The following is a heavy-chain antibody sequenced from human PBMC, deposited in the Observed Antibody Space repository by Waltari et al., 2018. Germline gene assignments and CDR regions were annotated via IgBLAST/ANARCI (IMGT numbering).Heavy chain of an antibody. D-gene: IGHD6-19*01. CDR2: IIPIFGTA. CDR1: GGNFSSYA. Sequence: QVQLVQSGAEVKKPGSSVKVSCKASGGNFSSYAISWGRQAPGQGLEWMGGIIPIFGTANYAQKFQGRVTITTDESTSTAYMELSSLRSEDTAVYYCAREEGWAEYFQHWGQGTLVTVSS. J-gene: IGHJ1*01. V-gene: IGHV1-69*05. CDR3: AREEGWAEYFQH.